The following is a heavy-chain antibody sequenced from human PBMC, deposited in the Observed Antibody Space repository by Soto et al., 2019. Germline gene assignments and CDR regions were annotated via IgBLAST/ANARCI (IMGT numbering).Heavy chain of an antibody. V-gene: IGHV1-18*04. CDR1: GYTFTSYG. J-gene: IGHJ6*02. CDR2: ISAYNGNT. Sequence: QVQLVQSGAEVKKLGASVKVSCKASGYTFTSYGISWVRQAPGQGLEGMGWISAYNGNTNYAQKLKGRVTMTTDTSTSTAYLELRSLRSDDTAVYYCAGVPLYSSSWYDYYYYGMDVWGQGTTGTVSS. CDR3: AGVPLYSSSWYDYYYYGMDV. D-gene: IGHD6-13*01.